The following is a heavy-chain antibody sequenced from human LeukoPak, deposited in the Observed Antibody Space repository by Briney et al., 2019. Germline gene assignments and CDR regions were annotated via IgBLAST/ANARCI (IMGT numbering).Heavy chain of an antibody. D-gene: IGHD6-19*01. V-gene: IGHV3-11*04. CDR1: GFIFSDYY. Sequence: GGSLRLSCAASGFIFSDYYMSWIRQAPGKGLEWVSYISNSGSIIHYADSLKGRFTISRDNAKNSVYLQMNSLRAEDTAVYYCARKHLGGAAADYWGQGTLVTVSS. J-gene: IGHJ4*02. CDR2: ISNSGSII. CDR3: ARKHLGGAAADY.